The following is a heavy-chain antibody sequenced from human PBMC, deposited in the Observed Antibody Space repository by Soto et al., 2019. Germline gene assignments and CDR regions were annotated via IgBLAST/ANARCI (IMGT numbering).Heavy chain of an antibody. V-gene: IGHV3-23*01. CDR2: ISGSGGST. CDR3: AKDKLLWFGESDCFDD. J-gene: IGHJ4*02. D-gene: IGHD3-10*01. Sequence: GGSLRLSCAASGFTFSSYAMSWVRQAPGKGLEWVSAISGSGGSTYYADSVKGRFTISRDNSKNTLYLQMNSLRAEDTAVYYCAKDKLLWFGESDCFDDWGQGALVTVSS. CDR1: GFTFSSYA.